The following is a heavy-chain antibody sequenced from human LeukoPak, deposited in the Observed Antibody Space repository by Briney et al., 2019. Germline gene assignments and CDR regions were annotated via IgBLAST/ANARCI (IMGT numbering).Heavy chain of an antibody. CDR3: ARRETVVVMDYFDY. CDR2: IYYSGST. V-gene: IGHV4-39*01. J-gene: IGHJ4*02. D-gene: IGHD3-22*01. CDR1: GGSISSSSYY. Sequence: PSETLSLTCTASGGSISSSSYYWGWIPQPPGKGLEWIGSIYYSGSTYYNPSLKSRVTISVDTSKNQFSLKLSSVTAADTAVYYCARRETVVVMDYFDYWGQGTLVTVSS.